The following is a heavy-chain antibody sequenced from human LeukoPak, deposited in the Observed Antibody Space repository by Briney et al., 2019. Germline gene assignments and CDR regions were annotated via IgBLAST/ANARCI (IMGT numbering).Heavy chain of an antibody. CDR1: GYNFTDFY. CDR2: MNPNSGNT. J-gene: IGHJ5*02. Sequence: ASVKVSCKTSGYNFTDFYIHWVRQATGQGLEWMGWMNPNSGNTGYAQKFQGRVTITRNTSISTAYMELSSLRSEDTAVYYCARGIGDWFDPWGQGTLVTVSS. CDR3: ARGIGDWFDP. D-gene: IGHD2-15*01. V-gene: IGHV1-8*03.